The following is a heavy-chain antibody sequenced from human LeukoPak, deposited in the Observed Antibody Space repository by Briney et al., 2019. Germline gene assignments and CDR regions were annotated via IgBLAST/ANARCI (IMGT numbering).Heavy chain of an antibody. CDR2: IYYSGST. CDR3: ARGDSGWYILDY. V-gene: IGHV4-59*12. D-gene: IGHD6-19*01. Sequence: SETLSLTCTVSGGSISSYYWSWIRQPPGKGLEWIGYIYYSGSTNYNPSLKSRVTISVDTSKNQFSLKLTSVTAADTAAPYCARGDSGWYILDYWGQGTLVTVSS. CDR1: GGSISSYY. J-gene: IGHJ4*02.